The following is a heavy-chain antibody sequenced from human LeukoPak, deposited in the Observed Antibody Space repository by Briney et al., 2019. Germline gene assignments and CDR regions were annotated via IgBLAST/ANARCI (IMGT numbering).Heavy chain of an antibody. D-gene: IGHD6-19*01. J-gene: IGHJ4*02. CDR1: GFTFSNAW. CDR2: IKSKTDGGTT. V-gene: IGHV3-15*01. CDR3: TTGRRLAASSPHDY. Sequence: PGGSLRLSCAASGFTFSNAWMSWVRQAPGKGLEWVGRIKSKTDGGTTDYAAPVKGRFTISRDDSKNTLYLQMNSLKTEDTAVYYCTTGRRLAASSPHDYWGQGTLVTVSS.